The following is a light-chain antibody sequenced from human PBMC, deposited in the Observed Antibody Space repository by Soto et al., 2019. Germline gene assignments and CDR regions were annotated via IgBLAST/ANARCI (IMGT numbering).Light chain of an antibody. J-gene: IGLJ1*01. CDR1: RSDIGDSNL. CDR3: ASFRSGTILV. CDR2: QVN. V-gene: IGLV2-14*01. Sequence: QSVLTQPASVSGSPGQSVTISCTGPRSDIGDSNLISLYQHSPGKAPRLLIYQVNNRPSGVSGRFSGSKAGNTAPLTISGLLDDDEADYFCASFRSGTILVFGSGTKVTVL.